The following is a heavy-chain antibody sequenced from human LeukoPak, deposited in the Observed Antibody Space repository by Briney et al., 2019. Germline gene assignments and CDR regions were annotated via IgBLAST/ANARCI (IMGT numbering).Heavy chain of an antibody. CDR3: ARTARHLDY. CDR2: ISGSGTDI. V-gene: IGHV3-11*04. D-gene: IGHD5-18*01. CDR1: GFTFSDPY. J-gene: IGHJ4*02. Sequence: GGSLRLSCEASGFTFSDPYMSWIRQAPGKGLECLSYISGSGTDINYADSVRGRFTISRDNAKNLLYLQMNDLRLEDTAVCYCARTARHLDYWGQGTLVTVSS.